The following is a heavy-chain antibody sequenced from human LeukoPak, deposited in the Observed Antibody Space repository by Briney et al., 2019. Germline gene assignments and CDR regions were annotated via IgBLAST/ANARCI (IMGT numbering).Heavy chain of an antibody. CDR2: MNPNSGNT. CDR3: ARTQGAAAGPWSGWFDP. CDR1: GYTFTSYD. V-gene: IGHV1-8*01. J-gene: IGHJ5*02. D-gene: IGHD6-13*01. Sequence: ASVKVSCKASGYTFTSYDINWVRQATGQGLEWMGWMNPNSGNTGYAQKFQGRVTMTRNTSISTAYMELSSLRSEDTAVYYCARTQGAAAGPWSGWFDPWGQGTLVTVSS.